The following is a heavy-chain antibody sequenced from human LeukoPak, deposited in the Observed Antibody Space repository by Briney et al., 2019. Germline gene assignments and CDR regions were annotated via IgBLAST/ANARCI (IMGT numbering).Heavy chain of an antibody. D-gene: IGHD2-2*01. V-gene: IGHV4-39*01. Sequence: SETLSLTCTVSGVSISSSSYYWGWIRQPPGKGLEWIGSIYYSGSTYYNPSLKSRVTISVDTSKNQFSLKLSSVTAADTAVYYCARQDYCSSTSCYGMDVWGQGTTVTVSS. CDR3: ARQDYCSSTSCYGMDV. J-gene: IGHJ6*02. CDR2: IYYSGST. CDR1: GVSISSSSYY.